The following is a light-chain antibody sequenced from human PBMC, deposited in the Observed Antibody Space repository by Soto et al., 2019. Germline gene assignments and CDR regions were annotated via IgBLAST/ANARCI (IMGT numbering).Light chain of an antibody. CDR1: SSDVGGYNY. V-gene: IGLV2-14*01. CDR3: SSYTSSSTVV. Sequence: QSVLTQPASVSGSPGQSITISCTGTSSDVGGYNYVSWYQQHPGKAPKLMIYDVSNRPSGVSNHFSGSRSGNTASLTISGLQAEYEADYYCSSYTSSSTVVFGGGTKVTVL. CDR2: DVS. J-gene: IGLJ2*01.